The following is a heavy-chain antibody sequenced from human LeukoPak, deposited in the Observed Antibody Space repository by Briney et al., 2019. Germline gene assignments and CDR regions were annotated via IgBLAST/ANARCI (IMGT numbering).Heavy chain of an antibody. Sequence: ASVKVSCKASGYTFTGYYMHWVRQAPGQGLEWMGRINPNSGDTNYAQKFQGRVTMTRDTSISTAYMELSRLRYDTAVYYCARMNWDDSSGYYGPHFDYWGQGTLVTFSS. CDR1: GYTFTGYY. J-gene: IGHJ4*02. V-gene: IGHV1-2*06. CDR2: INPNSGDT. CDR3: ARMNWDDSSGYYGPHFDY. D-gene: IGHD3-22*01.